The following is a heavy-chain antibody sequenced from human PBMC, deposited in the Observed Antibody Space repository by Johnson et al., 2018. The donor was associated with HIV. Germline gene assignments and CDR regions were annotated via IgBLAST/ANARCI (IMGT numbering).Heavy chain of an antibody. CDR3: AKADDLEDTSGYLSAFDI. V-gene: IGHV3-66*01. D-gene: IGHD3-22*01. CDR1: DFTVGSIY. CDR2: IYSGGSS. Sequence: EKLVESGGGVVQPGGSLRLSCAASDFTVGSIYMSWVRQAPGKGLEWVSLIYSGGSSYYADSVKGRFTISRDNSNNMLYLQMNSLRAEDTAAYYCAKADDLEDTSGYLSAFDIWGQGTMVTVSS. J-gene: IGHJ3*02.